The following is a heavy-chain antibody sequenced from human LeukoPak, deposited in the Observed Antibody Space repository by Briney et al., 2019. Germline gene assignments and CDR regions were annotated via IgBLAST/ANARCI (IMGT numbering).Heavy chain of an antibody. CDR3: ASPLNSPDAFDI. Sequence: PSETLSLTCAVYGGSFSGYYWSWIRQPPGKGLEWIGEINHSGSTNYNPSLKSRVTISVDTSKNQFSLKLSSVTAADTAVYYCASPLNSPDAFDIWGQGTMVTVSS. V-gene: IGHV4-34*01. CDR2: INHSGST. D-gene: IGHD2-21*01. J-gene: IGHJ3*02. CDR1: GGSFSGYY.